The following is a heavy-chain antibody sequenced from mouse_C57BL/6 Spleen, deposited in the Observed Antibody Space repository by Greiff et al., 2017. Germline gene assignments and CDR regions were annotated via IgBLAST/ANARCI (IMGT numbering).Heavy chain of an antibody. CDR2: ISSGSSTI. D-gene: IGHD2-12*01. CDR3: ATAYYINYVDD. J-gene: IGHJ2*01. Sequence: EVQLVESGGGFVKPGGSLKLSCAASGFTFSDYGMHWVRQAPEKGLEWVAYISSGSSTIYYADTVKGRFTVSRDNARNTLFLQMTSLRSEDTAMYYCATAYYINYVDDWGQGTTLAVSS. V-gene: IGHV5-17*01. CDR1: GFTFSDYG.